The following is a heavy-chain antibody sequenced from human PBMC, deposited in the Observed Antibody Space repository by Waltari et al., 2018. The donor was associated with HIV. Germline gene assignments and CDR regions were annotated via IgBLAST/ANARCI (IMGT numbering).Heavy chain of an antibody. V-gene: IGHV4-34*01. CDR3: DF. Sequence: QVQLQQWGAGLLKPSDTLSLTCLYDGSFTGYTWNWIRQSPGKGLEWIGEVDHSGTTVSNPSLKSRVSISVDTSRTHFSLRLSSVTAADTAVYYCDFWGQGALVTVSS. CDR1: DGSFTGYT. J-gene: IGHJ4*02. CDR2: VDHSGTT.